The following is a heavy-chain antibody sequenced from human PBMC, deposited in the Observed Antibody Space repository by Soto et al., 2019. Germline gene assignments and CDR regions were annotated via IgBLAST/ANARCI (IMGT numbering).Heavy chain of an antibody. CDR3: AREMASGYSRTWFDP. V-gene: IGHV1-69*06. J-gene: IGHJ5*02. CDR1: GGIGSNYA. Sequence: QEHLVQSGAEVKKPGSSVKVSCRASGGIGSNYAISWVRQAPGQGLEWMGGIVPKFGTANYAQRFKGRVTLSVDKSTNSVYMELSSLRSQDPAIYYCAREMASGYSRTWFDPWGQGTLVTVSS. D-gene: IGHD2-15*01. CDR2: IVPKFGTA.